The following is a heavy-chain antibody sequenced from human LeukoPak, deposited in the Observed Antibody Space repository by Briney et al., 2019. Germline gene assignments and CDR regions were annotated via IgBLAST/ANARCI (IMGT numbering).Heavy chain of an antibody. CDR2: INHSGST. V-gene: IGHV4-34*01. CDR1: GGSFSGYY. D-gene: IGHD2/OR15-2a*01. J-gene: IGHJ4*02. Sequence: SETLSLTCAVYGGSFSGYYWSWIRQPPGKGLEWIGEINHSGSTNYNPSLKSRVTISVDTSKNQFSLKLSSVTAADTAVYYCARGTPLSEGSYYFEYWGQGALVTVSS. CDR3: ARGTPLSEGSYYFEY.